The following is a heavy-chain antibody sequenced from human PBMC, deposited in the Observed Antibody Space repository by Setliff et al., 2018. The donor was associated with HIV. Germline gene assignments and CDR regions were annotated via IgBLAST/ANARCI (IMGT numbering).Heavy chain of an antibody. CDR1: GFSFRSYA. Sequence: PGESLKISCVASGFSFRSYAVSWVRQAPGKGLEWVSVISGSGDITYYRESVKGRFTVSRDNSNNTVYLQMNSLRAEDTAMYYCAKTQTVITVYGPFDSWGQGTPVTVSS. CDR2: ISGSGDIT. D-gene: IGHD3-10*01. CDR3: AKTQTVITVYGPFDS. J-gene: IGHJ4*02. V-gene: IGHV3-23*01.